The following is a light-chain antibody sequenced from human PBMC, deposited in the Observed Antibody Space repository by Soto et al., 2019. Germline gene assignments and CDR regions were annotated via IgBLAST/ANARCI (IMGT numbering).Light chain of an antibody. V-gene: IGKV1-5*01. CDR3: QQYNSYSWT. Sequence: DIQMTQSPSTLSASVGDRVTITCRASQSISTWLAWYQQKPGKAPSLLIYDVSTLESGVPSRFSGSGSGTEFTLTISSLQPDDFATYYCQQYNSYSWTFGQGTKVEIK. J-gene: IGKJ1*01. CDR2: DVS. CDR1: QSISTW.